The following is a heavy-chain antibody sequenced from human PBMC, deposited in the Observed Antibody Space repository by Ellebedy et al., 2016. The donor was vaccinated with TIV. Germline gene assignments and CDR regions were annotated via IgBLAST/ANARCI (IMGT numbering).Heavy chain of an antibody. CDR2: ISYDGSNK. CDR1: GFTFSSYA. Sequence: PGGSLRLSCAASGFTFSSYAMHWVRQAPGKGLEWVAVISYDGSNKYYADSVRGRFTMSSDNSQNTLYLQMNSLRADDTALYYCAKDPYHYGSGTHAYFDYWGQGTLVTVSS. CDR3: AKDPYHYGSGTHAYFDY. D-gene: IGHD3-10*01. V-gene: IGHV3-30*01. J-gene: IGHJ4*02.